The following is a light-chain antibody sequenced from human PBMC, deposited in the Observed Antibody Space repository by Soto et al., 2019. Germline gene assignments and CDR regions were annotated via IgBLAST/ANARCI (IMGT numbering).Light chain of an antibody. V-gene: IGLV2-11*01. Sequence: QSVLTQPRSVSGSPGQSVTISCTGTSSDVGGYNYVSWYQQHPGKAPKLLIYDVSKRPSGVPYRFSGSKSGNTASLTISGVQAEDEADYYCSSFAGIYTVLFGGGTKLTVL. CDR2: DVS. J-gene: IGLJ2*01. CDR1: SSDVGGYNY. CDR3: SSFAGIYTVL.